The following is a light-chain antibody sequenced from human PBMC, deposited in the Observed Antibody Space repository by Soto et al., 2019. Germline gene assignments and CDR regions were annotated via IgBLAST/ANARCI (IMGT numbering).Light chain of an antibody. CDR2: EVN. Sequence: QSVLTQPPSASGSPGQSVTISCTGTRSDVGGYNYVSWYQHHPGKAPKLIIYEVNKRPSGVPDRFSGSKSDNTASLTVSGLQAEDEADYYCSSYAGTNNLLFGGGTKLTVL. CDR3: SSYAGTNNLL. CDR1: RSDVGGYNY. V-gene: IGLV2-8*01. J-gene: IGLJ2*01.